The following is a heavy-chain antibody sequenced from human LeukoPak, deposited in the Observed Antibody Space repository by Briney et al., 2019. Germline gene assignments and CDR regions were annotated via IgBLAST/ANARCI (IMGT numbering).Heavy chain of an antibody. V-gene: IGHV3-23*01. D-gene: IGHD3-9*01. Sequence: PGGSLRLSCAASGLTFSSYAMSWVRQAPGKGLEWVSAISGRGGSTYYADSVMGRFTISRDNSKNTLYLQMNSLRAEDTAVYYCAKSPTYYDILTGYYSGYYFDYWGQGTLVTVSS. J-gene: IGHJ4*02. CDR1: GLTFSSYA. CDR3: AKSPTYYDILTGYYSGYYFDY. CDR2: ISGRGGST.